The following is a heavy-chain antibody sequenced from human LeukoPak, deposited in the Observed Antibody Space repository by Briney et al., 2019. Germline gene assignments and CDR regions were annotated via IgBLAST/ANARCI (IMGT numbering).Heavy chain of an antibody. Sequence: GGSLRLSCAASGFTLCSYAMHWVRPAPGKGLEGVAVISYDGSNKYYADSVKGRFTISRDNSKNTLYLQMNSLRGEDTAVYYCARRTYSSSWYVGNFDYWGQGTLVTVSS. J-gene: IGHJ4*02. D-gene: IGHD6-13*01. CDR3: ARRTYSSSWYVGNFDY. V-gene: IGHV3-30*01. CDR1: GFTLCSYA. CDR2: ISYDGSNK.